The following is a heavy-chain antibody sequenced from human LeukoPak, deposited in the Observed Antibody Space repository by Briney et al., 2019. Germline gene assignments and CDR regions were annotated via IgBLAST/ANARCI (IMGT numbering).Heavy chain of an antibody. V-gene: IGHV3-11*06. CDR2: ISSSSSYT. CDR1: GFTFSDYY. J-gene: IGHJ4*02. CDR3: ARVKGGRWLTDGGFYFDY. D-gene: IGHD5-24*01. Sequence: GGSLRLSCAASGFTFSDYYMSWIRQAPGKGLEWVSYISSSSSYTNYADSVKGRFTISRDNAKNSLYLQMNSLRAEDTAVYYCARVKGGRWLTDGGFYFDYWGQGTLVTVSS.